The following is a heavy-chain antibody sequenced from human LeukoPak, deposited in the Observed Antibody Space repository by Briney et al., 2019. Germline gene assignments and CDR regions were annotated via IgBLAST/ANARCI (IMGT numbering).Heavy chain of an antibody. Sequence: PGGSLRLSCAASGFTFSSYWMHWVRQAPGKGLVWVSRINSDGSSTAYADSVKGRFTISRDNAKNTLYLHMNSLRDEDTAVYYCAREGPDSSGYYPDYWGPGTLVTVSS. CDR1: GFTFSSYW. D-gene: IGHD3-22*01. J-gene: IGHJ4*02. CDR3: AREGPDSSGYYPDY. CDR2: INSDGSST. V-gene: IGHV3-74*01.